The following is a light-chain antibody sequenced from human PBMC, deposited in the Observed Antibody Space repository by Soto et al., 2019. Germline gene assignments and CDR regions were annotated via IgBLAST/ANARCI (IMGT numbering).Light chain of an antibody. CDR1: SSDVGGYNY. CDR2: EVS. V-gene: IGLV2-8*01. Sequence: QSALTQSPSASGSPGQSVTISCTGTSSDVGGYNYVSWYQQHPGKVPKLLIYEVSKRPSGVPDRFSGSKSGNTASLTVSGLQAEDEADFYCTSYSGNSNNLLSGGGTKVTVL. CDR3: TSYSGNSNNLL. J-gene: IGLJ3*02.